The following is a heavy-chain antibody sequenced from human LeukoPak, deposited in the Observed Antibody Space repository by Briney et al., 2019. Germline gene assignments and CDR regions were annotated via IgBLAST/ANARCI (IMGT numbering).Heavy chain of an antibody. V-gene: IGHV4-34*01. D-gene: IGHD5-18*01. CDR2: INQSGSS. CDR1: GGSFSGYY. Sequence: SETLTLTCAASGGSFSGYYWSWIRQPPGKGLECIGEINQSGSSTYNPSLKSRVTISVAASKNQFSLKLSSVAAADTAVYYCAGYGFPIPFDYWGQGTLVTVSS. CDR3: AGYGFPIPFDY. J-gene: IGHJ4*02.